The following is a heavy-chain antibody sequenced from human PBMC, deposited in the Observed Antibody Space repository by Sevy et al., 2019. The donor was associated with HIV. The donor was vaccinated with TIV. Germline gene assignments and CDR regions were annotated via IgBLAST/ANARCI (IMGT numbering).Heavy chain of an antibody. J-gene: IGHJ4*02. CDR2: IYYNGHI. D-gene: IGHD1-26*01. Sequence: SETLSLTCTVSGGSITSLYWNWIRQPPGKGLEWSANIYYNGHINHNPSLKSRVTLSLDTSKNQFSLRLSSVTAADTAMYYCAGENAWGRGYSWGQGTLVTVSS. V-gene: IGHV4-59*08. CDR3: AGENAWGRGYS. CDR1: GGSITSLY.